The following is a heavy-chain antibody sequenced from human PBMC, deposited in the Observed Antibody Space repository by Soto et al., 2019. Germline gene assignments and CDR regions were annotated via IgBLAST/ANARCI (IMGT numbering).Heavy chain of an antibody. CDR1: GYTLTELS. CDR2: FXXEXGXX. J-gene: IGHJ4*02. Sequence: ASVKVSCKVSGYTLTELSMHLVRQAPGKGLXWMXGFXXEXGXXXYXXXFQGRVTMTEDTSTDTAYMELSSLRSEDTAVYYCATAPPAAAGFDYWGQGTLVTVSS. V-gene: IGHV1-24*01. D-gene: IGHD6-13*01. CDR3: ATAPPAAAGFDY.